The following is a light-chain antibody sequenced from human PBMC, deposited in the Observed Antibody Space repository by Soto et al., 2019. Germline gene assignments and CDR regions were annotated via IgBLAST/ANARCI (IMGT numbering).Light chain of an antibody. CDR3: QTWGSGIRV. J-gene: IGLJ3*02. V-gene: IGLV4-69*01. Sequence: QLVLTQSPSASASLGASVKITCTLSSGHITYVVAWLQQQPEKAPRYLMKVNGDGSHTRGDGIPDRFSGSSSGAERYLTSSSLQSDDEAVYYCQTWGSGIRVFGGGTKLTVL. CDR1: SGHITYV. CDR2: VNGDGSH.